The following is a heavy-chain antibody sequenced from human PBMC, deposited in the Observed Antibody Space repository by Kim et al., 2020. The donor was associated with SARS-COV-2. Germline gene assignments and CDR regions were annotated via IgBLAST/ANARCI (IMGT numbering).Heavy chain of an antibody. D-gene: IGHD3-10*01. CDR2: INPSGGST. CDR1: GYTFSGYS. V-gene: IGHV1-46*01. J-gene: IGHJ4*02. CDR3: ARGHSWGVIESYFDY. Sequence: ASVKVSCKASGYTFSGYSMHWVRQAPGQGLEWMGKINPSGGSTTYAQKFQGRVTMTRDTSTSTVYMELRSLRYEDTAVYFCARGHSWGVIESYFDYWGQGTLVTVSS.